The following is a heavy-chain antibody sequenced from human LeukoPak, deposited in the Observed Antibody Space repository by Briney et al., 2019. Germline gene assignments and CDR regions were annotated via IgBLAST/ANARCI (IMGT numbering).Heavy chain of an antibody. CDR3: AKDYTGLPSSPFDH. CDR1: GFTFSIYA. Sequence: PGGSLRLSCAASGFTFSIYAMSWVRQAPGKGLEWVSAISGSGGSTYDADSVKGRFTISRDNSKNTLYLQMNSLRAEDTAVYYCAKDYTGLPSSPFDHWGQGTLVTVSS. CDR2: ISGSGGST. V-gene: IGHV3-23*01. J-gene: IGHJ4*02. D-gene: IGHD2-8*02.